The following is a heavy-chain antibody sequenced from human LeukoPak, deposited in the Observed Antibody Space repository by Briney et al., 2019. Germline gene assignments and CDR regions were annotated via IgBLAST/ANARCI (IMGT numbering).Heavy chain of an antibody. J-gene: IGHJ5*02. CDR1: GFAFSSFG. D-gene: IGHD4-17*01. CDR3: ARATVTRWFDP. V-gene: IGHV3-33*01. Sequence: PGGSLKLSCAASGFAFSSFGMHWVRQAPGNGLEWVAVIWYDGTNKYYADSVKGRFTISRDNSKNTLYLQMNSLRAEDTAVYYCARATVTRWFDPWGQGTLVTVSS. CDR2: IWYDGTNK.